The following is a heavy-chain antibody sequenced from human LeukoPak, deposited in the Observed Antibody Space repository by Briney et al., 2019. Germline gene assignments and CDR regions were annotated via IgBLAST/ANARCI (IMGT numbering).Heavy chain of an antibody. CDR2: IRYDGSNK. J-gene: IGHJ6*03. CDR3: AKDNKPGAFGLGVGLYYYYMDV. Sequence: GGSLRLSCAASGFTFSSYGMHWVRQAPGKGLEWVAFIRYDGSNKYYADSVKGRFTISRDNSKNTLYLQMNSLRAEDTAVYYCAKDNKPGAFGLGVGLYYYYMDVWGKGTTVTISS. CDR1: GFTFSSYG. D-gene: IGHD1/OR15-1a*01. V-gene: IGHV3-30*02.